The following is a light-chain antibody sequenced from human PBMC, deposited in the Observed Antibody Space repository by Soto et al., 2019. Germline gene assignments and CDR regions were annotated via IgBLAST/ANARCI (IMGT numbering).Light chain of an antibody. CDR1: QSVSSSY. Sequence: PGERVTLSCRASQSVSSSYLTWYQQKPGQAPRLLIYGASTRATSIPARFSGSGSGTDFTLTISSLQPEDFAVYYWQQDYNLTYTFGQGTKLEIK. CDR3: QQDYNLTYT. V-gene: IGKV3D-7*01. CDR2: GAS. J-gene: IGKJ2*01.